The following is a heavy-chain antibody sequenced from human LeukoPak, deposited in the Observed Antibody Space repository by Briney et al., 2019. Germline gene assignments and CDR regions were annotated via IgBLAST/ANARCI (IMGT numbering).Heavy chain of an antibody. CDR3: ARRGSSSTSNFDY. D-gene: IGHD2-2*01. Sequence: GGSLRLSCAASGFTFSNYAMSWVRQAPGKGLEWVSSISSSSSYIYYGDSLKGRFTISRDNAKNSLYLQMNSLRAEDTAVYYCARRGSSSTSNFDYWGQGTLVTVSS. V-gene: IGHV3-21*01. CDR1: GFTFSNYA. CDR2: ISSSSSYI. J-gene: IGHJ4*02.